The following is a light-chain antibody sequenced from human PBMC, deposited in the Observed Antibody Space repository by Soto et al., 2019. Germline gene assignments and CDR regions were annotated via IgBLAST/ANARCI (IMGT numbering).Light chain of an antibody. CDR1: QSVSSH. CDR3: QQRSNWPPIT. Sequence: EIVLTQSPATLSLSPGERATLSCRASQSVSSHLAWYQQKPGQAPRLLLYDASNMATGIPARFSGSGSGTDFTLTISSLEPEDFAVYYCQQRSNWPPITFGQGTRLEIK. V-gene: IGKV3-11*01. J-gene: IGKJ5*01. CDR2: DAS.